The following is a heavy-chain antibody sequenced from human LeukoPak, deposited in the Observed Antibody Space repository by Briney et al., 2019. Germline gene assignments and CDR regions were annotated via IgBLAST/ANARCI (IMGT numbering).Heavy chain of an antibody. CDR2: IIPIFGTA. CDR3: ARGRMAGTYVFDY. CDR1: GDTFSSYA. J-gene: IGHJ4*02. Sequence: SVKVSCKASGDTFSSYAISWVRQAPGQGLEWMGGIIPIFGTANYAQKFQGRVTITADESTSTAYMELSSLRSEDTAVYYCARGRMAGTYVFDYWGQGTLVTASS. D-gene: IGHD6-19*01. V-gene: IGHV1-69*13.